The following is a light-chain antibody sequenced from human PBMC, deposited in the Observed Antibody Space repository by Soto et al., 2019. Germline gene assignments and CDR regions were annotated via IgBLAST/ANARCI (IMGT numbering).Light chain of an antibody. CDR2: KAS. V-gene: IGKV1-5*03. CDR1: QSISSW. J-gene: IGKJ1*01. CDR3: QQYYRYPWT. Sequence: DIQMTQSPSTLSASVGDRVTITCRASQSISSWLAWYQQKPGKAPKLLIYKASSLAGGVPARFSGRGSETDFTLTINSLQTDDFAAYYCQQYYRYPWTFGHGTKVEIK.